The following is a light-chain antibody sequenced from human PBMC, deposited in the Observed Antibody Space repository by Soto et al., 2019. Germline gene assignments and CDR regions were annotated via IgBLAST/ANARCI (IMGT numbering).Light chain of an antibody. CDR2: GAS. Sequence: GGRVTITCRASQAISSYLAWYQQKPGKPPKLLIYGASTLQSDVPSRFSGSGSGTEFTLTVSSLQAEDSATYYCQQSYRAVTFGQGTRLEI. CDR1: QAISSY. V-gene: IGKV1-9*01. CDR3: QQSYRAVT. J-gene: IGKJ5*01.